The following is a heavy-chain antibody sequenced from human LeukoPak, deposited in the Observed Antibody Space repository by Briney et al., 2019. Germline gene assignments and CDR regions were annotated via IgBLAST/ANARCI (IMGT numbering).Heavy chain of an antibody. J-gene: IGHJ3*02. CDR3: ARADIVVVPAAIRGAFDI. CDR1: GGSNSSYY. V-gene: IGHV4-59*01. CDR2: IYYSGST. D-gene: IGHD2-2*02. Sequence: PSETLSLTCTVSGGSNSSYYWSWLRQPPGKGLEWIGYIYYSGSTNYNPSLKSRVTISVDTSKNQFSLKLSSVTAADTAVYYCARADIVVVPAAIRGAFDIWGQGTMVTVSS.